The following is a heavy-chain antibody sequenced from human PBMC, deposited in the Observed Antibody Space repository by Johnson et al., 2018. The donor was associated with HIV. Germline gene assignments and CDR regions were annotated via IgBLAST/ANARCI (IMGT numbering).Heavy chain of an antibody. CDR3: ARSHRTWGSVWDDASDV. CDR2: ISYDGSNK. V-gene: IGHV3-30*04. D-gene: IGHD3-16*01. J-gene: IGHJ3*01. Sequence: QVQLVESGGGVVQPGRSLRLSCAASGFIFSSYAMHWVRQAPGKGLEWVAVISYDGSNKYYADSVKGRFTISRDNSKNTLYLQMNSLRAEDTAVYYCARSHRTWGSVWDDASDVWGQGAMVAVSP. CDR1: GFIFSSYA.